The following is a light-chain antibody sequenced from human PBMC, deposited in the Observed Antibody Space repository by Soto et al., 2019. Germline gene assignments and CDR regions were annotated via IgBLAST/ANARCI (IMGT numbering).Light chain of an antibody. CDR2: EVS. CDR1: SSDIGGYNY. J-gene: IGLJ2*01. CDR3: SSYGGSNNLL. Sequence: QSALTQPPSASGSPGQSVTISCTGTSSDIGGYNYVSWYQQHPGKAPKLMISEVSQRPSGVPDRFSGSKSGNTASLTVSGLQTQDEADYYCSSYGGSNNLLFGGGTQLTVL. V-gene: IGLV2-8*01.